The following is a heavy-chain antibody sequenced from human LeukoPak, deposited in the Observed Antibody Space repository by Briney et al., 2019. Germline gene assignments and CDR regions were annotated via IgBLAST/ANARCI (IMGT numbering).Heavy chain of an antibody. CDR3: AREPRMTTVTTS. CDR1: GGSISSYY. J-gene: IGHJ4*02. V-gene: IGHV4-59*01. Sequence: SETLSLTCTVSGGSISSYYWSWIRQPPGKGLEWIGYIYYSGSTNYNPSLKSRVTISVDTSKNQFSLKLSSVTAADTAVYYCAREPRMTTVTTSWGQGTLVTVSS. D-gene: IGHD4-11*01. CDR2: IYYSGST.